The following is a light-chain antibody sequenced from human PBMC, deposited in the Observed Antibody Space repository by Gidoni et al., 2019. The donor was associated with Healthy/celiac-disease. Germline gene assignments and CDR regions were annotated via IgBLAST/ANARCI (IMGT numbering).Light chain of an antibody. CDR3: QQYFSSPCS. CDR1: QSVLYSSNNKNY. V-gene: IGKV4-1*01. CDR2: WAS. Sequence: DIVMTQSPDSLAVSLGERATINCKSSQSVLYSSNNKNYLAWYQQKPGQPPKLLIYWASTRESGVPDRFSGSGSGKDFTLTISSLQAEDVALYYCQQYFSSPCSFGQGTKLEIK. J-gene: IGKJ2*04.